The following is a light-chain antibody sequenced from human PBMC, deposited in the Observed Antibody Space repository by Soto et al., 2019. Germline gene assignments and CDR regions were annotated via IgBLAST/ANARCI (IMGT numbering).Light chain of an antibody. V-gene: IGLV2-14*01. CDR2: EVS. CDR3: SSYTSSSTLVV. Sequence: QSVLTQPASVSGSPGQSITIPCTGTSSDVGGYNDVSWYQQHPGKAPNLMIYEVSNRPSGVSKRCSGSKSGNTASLTISGLQAEDEADYYCSSYTSSSTLVVFGGGTKLTVL. CDR1: SSDVGGYND. J-gene: IGLJ2*01.